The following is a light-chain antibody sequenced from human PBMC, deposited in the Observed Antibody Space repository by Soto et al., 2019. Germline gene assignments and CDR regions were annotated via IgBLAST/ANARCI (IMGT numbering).Light chain of an antibody. CDR1: ALPKKY. CDR3: YSTDISGNHKV. V-gene: IGLV3-10*01. Sequence: SYELTQPPSVSVSPGQTARITCSGDALPKKYAYWYQQKSGQAPVLVIYEDSKRPSGIPERFSGSSSGTMATLTFSGAQVEDEADYYCYSTDISGNHKVFGGGTKLTVL. J-gene: IGLJ3*02. CDR2: EDS.